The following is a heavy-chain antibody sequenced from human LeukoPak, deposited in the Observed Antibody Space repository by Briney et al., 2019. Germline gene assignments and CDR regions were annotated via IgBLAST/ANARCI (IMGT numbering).Heavy chain of an antibody. CDR3: ARSYYDSSDYYFTS. Sequence: PSETLSLTCTVSGGSISSGDYYWGWLRQPPGKGLEWIGSIYYSGSTYYNPSLKSRVTISVDTSKNQFSLKLSSVTAADTAVYYCARSYYDSSDYYFTSWGQGILVTVSS. CDR1: GGSISSGDYY. V-gene: IGHV4-39*07. D-gene: IGHD3-22*01. J-gene: IGHJ4*02. CDR2: IYYSGST.